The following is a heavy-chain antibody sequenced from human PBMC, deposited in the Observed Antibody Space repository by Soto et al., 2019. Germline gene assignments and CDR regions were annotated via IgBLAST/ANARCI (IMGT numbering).Heavy chain of an antibody. CDR1: GYDFFKYN. CDR2: INPNGGYT. CDR3: TRADSDVVILPDVRPLFDL. Sequence: QVQLVQSGAEVKKPGASVKVSCKTSGYDFFKYNMHWVRQAPGQGLEWMGVINPNGGYTRHAQKFQGRVIMTRDTSAKIIYKNLSGLTSADTAMYYCTRADSDVVILPDVRPLFDLWGQGALVTVSS. D-gene: IGHD2-21*02. J-gene: IGHJ4*02. V-gene: IGHV1-46*01.